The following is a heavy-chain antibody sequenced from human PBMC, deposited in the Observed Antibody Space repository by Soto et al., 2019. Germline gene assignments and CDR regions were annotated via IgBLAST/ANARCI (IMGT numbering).Heavy chain of an antibody. Sequence: ASVKISCKASGYTFTGYYMHWVRQAPGQGLEWMGWINPNSGGTNYAQKFQGRVTMTRDTSISTAYMELSRLRSDDTAVYYCARGSWYSYGMEVWGQGTKVTVSS. CDR1: GYTFTGYY. D-gene: IGHD2-15*01. CDR2: INPNSGGT. V-gene: IGHV1-2*02. CDR3: ARGSWYSYGMEV. J-gene: IGHJ6*02.